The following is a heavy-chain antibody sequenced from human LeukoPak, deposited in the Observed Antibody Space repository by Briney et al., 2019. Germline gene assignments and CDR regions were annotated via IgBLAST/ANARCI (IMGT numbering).Heavy chain of an antibody. J-gene: IGHJ5*02. D-gene: IGHD3-3*01. CDR2: INHSGST. CDR1: GGSFSGYY. V-gene: IGHV4-34*01. CDR3: ARRNVYYDFWSGYYSDNWFDP. Sequence: SETLSLTCAVYGGSFSGYYCSWIRQPPGKGLEWIGEINHSGSTNYNPSLKSRVTISVDTSKNQFSLKLSSVTAADTAVYYCARRNVYYDFWSGYYSDNWFDPWGQGTMVTVSS.